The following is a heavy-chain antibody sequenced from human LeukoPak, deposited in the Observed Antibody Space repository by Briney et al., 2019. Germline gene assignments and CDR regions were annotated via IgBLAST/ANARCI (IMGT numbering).Heavy chain of an antibody. V-gene: IGHV1-8*03. CDR2: MNPNSGNT. CDR3: ARDRQADYYDSSGYLVRVRPHGMDV. J-gene: IGHJ6*04. CDR1: GYTFINYD. Sequence: GASVKVSCKASGYTFINYDINWVRQATGQGLEWMGWMNPNSGNTGYAQKFQGRVTITRDTSINTVYMELSSLRAEDTAVYYCARDRQADYYDSSGYLVRVRPHGMDVWGKGTTVTVSS. D-gene: IGHD3-22*01.